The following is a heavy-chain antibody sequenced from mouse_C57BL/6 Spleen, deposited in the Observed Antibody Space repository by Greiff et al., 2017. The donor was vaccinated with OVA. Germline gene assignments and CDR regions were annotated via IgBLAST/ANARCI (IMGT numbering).Heavy chain of an antibody. CDR1: GYAFSSYW. CDR3: AREGSYGSSYDYFDY. J-gene: IGHJ2*01. CDR2: IYPGDGAT. D-gene: IGHD1-1*01. Sequence: QVHVKQSGAELVKPGASVKISCKASGYAFSSYWMNWVKQRPGKGLEWIGQIYPGDGATNYHGKFKGQATLPADKSSSTAYMQLSSLTSEDSAVYFCAREGSYGSSYDYFDYGGQGTTRTVSS. V-gene: IGHV1-80*01.